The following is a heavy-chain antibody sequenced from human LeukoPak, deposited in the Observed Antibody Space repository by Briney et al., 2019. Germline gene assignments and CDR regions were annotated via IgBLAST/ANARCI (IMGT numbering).Heavy chain of an antibody. Sequence: EASVKVSCKSSGYTFSGYYIHWVRQAPGQGLEWMGWINPNSGGTNYAQKFQGRVTMTRDTSISTAYMELSRLRSDDTAVFYCATSSGWKSNIDYWGQGTLVTVSS. CDR3: ATSSGWKSNIDY. V-gene: IGHV1-2*02. J-gene: IGHJ4*02. CDR2: INPNSGGT. D-gene: IGHD6-19*01. CDR1: GYTFSGYY.